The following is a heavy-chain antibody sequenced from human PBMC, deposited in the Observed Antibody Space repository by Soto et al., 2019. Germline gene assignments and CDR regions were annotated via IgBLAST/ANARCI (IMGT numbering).Heavy chain of an antibody. CDR2: IYYSGST. Sequence: TSETLSLTCTVSGGSISSGGYYWSWIRQHPGKGLEWIGYIYYSGSTYYNPSLKSRVTISVDTSKNQFSLKLSSVTAADTAVYYCARADYDILTGYSYGAFDIWGQGTMVTVSS. D-gene: IGHD3-9*01. CDR3: ARADYDILTGYSYGAFDI. V-gene: IGHV4-31*03. CDR1: GGSISSGGYY. J-gene: IGHJ3*02.